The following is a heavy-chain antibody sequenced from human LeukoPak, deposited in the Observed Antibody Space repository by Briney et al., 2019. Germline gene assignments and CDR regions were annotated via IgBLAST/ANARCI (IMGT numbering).Heavy chain of an antibody. CDR3: AKEGGYGELSSYFDY. D-gene: IGHD3-16*02. J-gene: IGHJ4*02. Sequence: PGGSLRLSCAASGFTFSNYWMSWVRQAPGKGLEWVANIKQDGTEKYYVDSAKGRFTISRDNSKNTLYLQMNSLRAEDTAVYYCAKEGGYGELSSYFDYWGQGTLVTVSS. CDR1: GFTFSNYW. CDR2: IKQDGTEK. V-gene: IGHV3-7*03.